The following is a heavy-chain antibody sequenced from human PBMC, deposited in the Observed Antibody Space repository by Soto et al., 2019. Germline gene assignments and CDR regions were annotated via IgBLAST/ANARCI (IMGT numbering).Heavy chain of an antibody. J-gene: IGHJ6*02. Sequence: HPGGSLRLSCAASGFTFSSYWMSWVRQAPGKGLEWVANIKQDGSEKYYVDSVKGRFTISRDNAKNSLYLQMNSLRAEDTAVYYCARDSGSTIFGVVITRMDVWGQGTTVTVSS. CDR2: IKQDGSEK. V-gene: IGHV3-7*01. CDR3: ARDSGSTIFGVVITRMDV. CDR1: GFTFSSYW. D-gene: IGHD3-3*01.